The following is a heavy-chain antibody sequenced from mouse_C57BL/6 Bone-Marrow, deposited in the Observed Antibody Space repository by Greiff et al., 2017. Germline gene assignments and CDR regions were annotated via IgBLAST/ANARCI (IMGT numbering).Heavy chain of an antibody. V-gene: IGHV1-9*01. CDR2: ILPGSGST. J-gene: IGHJ4*01. Sequence: VQLQQSGAELMKPGASVKLSCKATGYTFTGYWIEWVKQRPGHGLEWIGEILPGSGSTNYNEKFKGKATFTADTSSNTAYMQLSSLTSRDSAIYYCARWSPYYGNSAYAMDYWGQGTSVTVSA. CDR1: GYTFTGYW. CDR3: ARWSPYYGNSAYAMDY. D-gene: IGHD1-1*01.